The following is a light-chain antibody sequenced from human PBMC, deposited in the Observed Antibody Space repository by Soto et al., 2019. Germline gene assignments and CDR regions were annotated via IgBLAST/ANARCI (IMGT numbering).Light chain of an antibody. J-gene: IGKJ3*01. V-gene: IGKV1-33*01. CDR3: QQYDNLPSFT. CDR2: DAS. CDR1: QDISNY. Sequence: DIQMTQSPSSLSASVGDRVTITCQASQDISNYLNWYQQKPGKAPKLLIYDASNLETGVPSRFSGSGSGTDFTFTISSLQPEDIATYYCQQYDNLPSFTFXPGTKADIK.